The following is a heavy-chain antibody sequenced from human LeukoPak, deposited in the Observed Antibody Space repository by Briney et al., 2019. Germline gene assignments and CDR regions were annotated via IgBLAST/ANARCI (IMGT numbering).Heavy chain of an antibody. J-gene: IGHJ4*02. CDR1: KFTFSNYG. V-gene: IGHV3-30*03. CDR3: AGIDY. CDR2: VSSDGGTK. Sequence: GGSLRLSCTASKFTFSNYGMQWVRQAPGKGLEWVAVVSSDGGTKYYADSVKGRFTISRDNSRNTMYLQMNSLRAEDTAVYYCAGIDYWGQGTLVTVSS.